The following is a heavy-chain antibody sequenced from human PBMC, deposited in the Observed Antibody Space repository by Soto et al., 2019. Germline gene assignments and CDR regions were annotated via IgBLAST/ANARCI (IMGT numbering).Heavy chain of an antibody. J-gene: IGHJ4*02. V-gene: IGHV3-15*01. Sequence: GGSLRLSCAASGFTFSNAWMSWVRQAPGKGLEWVGRIKSKTDGGTTDYAAPVKGRFTISRDDSKNTLYLQMNSLKTEDTAVYYCTTHVPTLLWFGESGIVGWGQGTLVTVSS. D-gene: IGHD3-10*01. CDR2: IKSKTDGGTT. CDR3: TTHVPTLLWFGESGIVG. CDR1: GFTFSNAW.